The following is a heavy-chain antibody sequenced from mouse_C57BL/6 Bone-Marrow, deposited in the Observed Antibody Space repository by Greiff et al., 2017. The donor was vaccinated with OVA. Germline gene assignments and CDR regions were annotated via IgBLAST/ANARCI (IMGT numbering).Heavy chain of an antibody. D-gene: IGHD1-1*01. CDR3: ARGGGTTVVPYAMDY. CDR1: GFTFSDYY. J-gene: IGHJ4*01. Sequence: EVQGVESGGGLVQPGGSLKLSCAASGFTFSDYYMYWVRQTPEKRLEWVAYISNGGGSTYYPDTVKGRFTISRDNAKNTLYLQMSRLKSEDTAMYYCARGGGTTVVPYAMDYGGQGTSVTVSS. CDR2: ISNGGGST. V-gene: IGHV5-12*01.